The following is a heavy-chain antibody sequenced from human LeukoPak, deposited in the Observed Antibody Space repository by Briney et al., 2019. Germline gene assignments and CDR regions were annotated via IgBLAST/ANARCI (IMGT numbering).Heavy chain of an antibody. CDR1: GFTFSTYG. CDR2: TRYDGNIK. D-gene: IGHD3-10*01. J-gene: IGHJ4*02. V-gene: IGHV3-30*02. Sequence: QPGGSLRLSCAASGFTFSTYGMHWVRRAPGKGLEWVAFTRYDGNIKYYADSVKGRFTISRDNSKNTLYLQMNSLRAEETAEYYCAKGGRGLWFGEFLGERTELFDYWGQGTLVTVSS. CDR3: AKGGRGLWFGEFLGERTELFDY.